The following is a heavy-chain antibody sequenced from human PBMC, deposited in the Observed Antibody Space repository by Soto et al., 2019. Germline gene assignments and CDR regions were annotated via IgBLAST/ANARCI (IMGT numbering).Heavy chain of an antibody. CDR2: IYYSGST. Sequence: SETLSLTCTVSGGSISSYYWSWIRQPPGKGLEWIGYIYYSGSTNYNPSLKSRVTISVDTSKNQFSLKLSSVTAADTAVYYCARSHYGDYPDYWGQGTLVTVSS. D-gene: IGHD4-17*01. V-gene: IGHV4-59*01. CDR1: GGSISSYY. CDR3: ARSHYGDYPDY. J-gene: IGHJ4*02.